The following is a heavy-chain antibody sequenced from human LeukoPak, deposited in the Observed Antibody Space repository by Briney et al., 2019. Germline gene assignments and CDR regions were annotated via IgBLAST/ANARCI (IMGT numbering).Heavy chain of an antibody. D-gene: IGHD1-20*01. CDR3: TKGARSNRYNWNGLINWFDP. V-gene: IGHV4-34*01. CDR1: GGSLSGYH. CDR2: INYSGTT. Sequence: PSETLSLTCAVYGGSLSGYHWTWIRQPPGKGLEWIGEINYSGTTNYNTSLTGGVTRSADTSKNQFSLNLSSMAAADTAVYYCTKGARSNRYNWNGLINWFDPWGQGTLVTVSS. J-gene: IGHJ5*02.